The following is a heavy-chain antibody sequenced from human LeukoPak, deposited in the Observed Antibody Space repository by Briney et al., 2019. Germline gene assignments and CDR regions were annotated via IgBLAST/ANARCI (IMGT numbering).Heavy chain of an antibody. J-gene: IGHJ4*01. CDR1: GSSINNNF. V-gene: IGHV4-59*08. CDR3: ARHRDYDT. Sequence: PSETLSLTCTVSGSSINNNFWTWFRQPPGKGLEWIGHIYSTGSANYNPSLKSRVLISGDTSKNQISLKLTSVTAADTAVYFCARHRDYDTWGHGTLVTVSS. D-gene: IGHD3-16*01. CDR2: IYSTGSA.